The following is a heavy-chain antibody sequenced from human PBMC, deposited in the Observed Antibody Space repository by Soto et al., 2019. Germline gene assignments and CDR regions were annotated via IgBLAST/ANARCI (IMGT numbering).Heavy chain of an antibody. CDR1: GFTVSSNY. Sequence: PGGSLRLSCAASGFTVSSNYMSWVRQAPGKGLEWVSVIYSGGSRYYADSVKGRFTISRDNSKNTLYLQMNSLRAEDTAVYYCARDRRLQGFDPWGQGTLVTVSS. CDR2: IYSGGSR. V-gene: IGHV3-53*01. J-gene: IGHJ5*02. CDR3: ARDRRLQGFDP. D-gene: IGHD6-6*01.